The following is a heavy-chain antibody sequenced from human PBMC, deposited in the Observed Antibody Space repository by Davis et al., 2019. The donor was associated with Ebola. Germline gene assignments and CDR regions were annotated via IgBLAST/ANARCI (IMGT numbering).Heavy chain of an antibody. D-gene: IGHD3-16*01. J-gene: IGHJ5*02. CDR1: GGSISSYY. V-gene: IGHV4-4*07. CDR2: IYTSGST. CDR3: ARDLLPHTIGQFDP. Sequence: PSETLSLTCTVSGGSISSYYWSWIRQPAGKGLEWIGRIYTSGSTNYNPSLKSRVTMSVDTSKNQFSLKLSSVTAADTAVYYCARDLLPHTIGQFDPWGQGTLVTVSS.